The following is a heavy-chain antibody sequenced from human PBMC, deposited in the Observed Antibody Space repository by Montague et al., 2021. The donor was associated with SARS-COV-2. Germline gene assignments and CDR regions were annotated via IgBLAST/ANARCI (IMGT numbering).Heavy chain of an antibody. J-gene: IGHJ4*02. D-gene: IGHD6-19*01. Sequence: SETLSLTCTVSGGSISSYYWSWIRQPAGKGLEWIGGIYTSGSTKYNPSLKSRVTMSVDTSKNQFSPKLNSVTAADTAVYYCAREGVGQQWQVRAFDYWGQGTLVTVSS. CDR2: IYTSGST. CDR3: AREGVGQQWQVRAFDY. CDR1: GGSISSYY. V-gene: IGHV4-4*07.